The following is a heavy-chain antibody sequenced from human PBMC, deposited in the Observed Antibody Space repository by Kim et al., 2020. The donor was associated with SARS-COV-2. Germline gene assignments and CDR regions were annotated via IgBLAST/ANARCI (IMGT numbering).Heavy chain of an antibody. D-gene: IGHD3-10*01. CDR1: GGSISSSNW. V-gene: IGHV4-4*02. CDR3: AREGVTMVRSAWFDP. CDR2: IYHSGST. J-gene: IGHJ5*02. Sequence: SETLSLTCAVSGGSISSSNWWSWVRQPPGKGLEWIGEIYHSGSTNYNPSLKSRVTISVDKSKNQFSLKLSSVTAADTAVYYCAREGVTMVRSAWFDPWGQGTLVTVSS.